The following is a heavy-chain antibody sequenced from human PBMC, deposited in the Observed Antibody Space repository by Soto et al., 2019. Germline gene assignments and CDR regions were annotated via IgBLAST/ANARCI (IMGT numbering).Heavy chain of an antibody. CDR1: GFTFSDHG. V-gene: IGHV3-33*01. CDR2: MWYDGSNK. Sequence: QVQLVESGGGVVQPGRSQRLSCAASGFTFSDHGMHWVRQAPGKGLEWVAVMWYDGSNKYYADSVKGRFSISRDNSKNKLYMHMSSLRGKETAVYYCARDSAWKTDWGLRGAFGFLGQGTMVTVSS. D-gene: IGHD7-27*01. CDR3: ARDSAWKTDWGLRGAFGF. J-gene: IGHJ3*01.